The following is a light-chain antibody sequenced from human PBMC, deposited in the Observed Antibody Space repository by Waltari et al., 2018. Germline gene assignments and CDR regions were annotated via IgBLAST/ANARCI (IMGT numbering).Light chain of an antibody. V-gene: IGLV3-27*01. CDR3: YSTTDNNLGV. J-gene: IGLJ1*01. CDR1: MLPKKY. Sequence: SSELTQPSSVSVSPGQTARITCSGDMLPKKYTRWFQQKPGQAPVLVLYQDSARPSGIPELFSGSSSVTTVTLTISGAQVEDEADYYCYSTTDNNLGVFGPGTRVTVL. CDR2: QDS.